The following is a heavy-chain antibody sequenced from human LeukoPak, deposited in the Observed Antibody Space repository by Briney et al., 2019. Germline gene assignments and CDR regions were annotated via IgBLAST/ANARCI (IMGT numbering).Heavy chain of an antibody. D-gene: IGHD6-25*01. V-gene: IGHV4-39*01. CDR1: GGSISSSSYY. CDR2: IYYSGST. CDR3: ARLDKGIKAAHFDY. J-gene: IGHJ4*02. Sequence: PSPALSLTWTVAGGSISSSSYYWGWIRQPPGKGLGWIGSIYYSGSTYYNPSLKSRVTISVDTSKNQFSLKLSSVTAADTAIYYCARLDKGIKAAHFDYWGQGTLVTVSS.